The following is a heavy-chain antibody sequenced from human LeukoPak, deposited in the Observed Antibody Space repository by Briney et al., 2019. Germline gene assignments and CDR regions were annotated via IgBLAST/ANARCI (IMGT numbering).Heavy chain of an antibody. CDR2: INLSGGTA. J-gene: IGHJ4*02. D-gene: IGHD6-13*01. CDR3: ATSLPAAGYYFDH. V-gene: IGHV1-46*01. Sequence: GASVKVSCKASGYTFTSYYMHWVRQAPGRGLEWMGIINLSGGTATYAQKFQGRVTMTRETSTSTVNMELSSLRSEDTAVYYCATSLPAAGYYFDHWGQGTLVIVSS. CDR1: GYTFTSYY.